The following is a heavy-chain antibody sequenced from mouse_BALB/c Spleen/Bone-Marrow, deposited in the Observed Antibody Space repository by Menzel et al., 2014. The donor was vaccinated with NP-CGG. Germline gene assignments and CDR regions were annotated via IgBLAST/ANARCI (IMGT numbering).Heavy chain of an antibody. Sequence: QVQLQQSGAELVRPGTSVKVSCKASGYAFTNYLIEWVKPRPGQGLEWIGVINPGSGGTNYNEKFKDKATLTADESSSTAYMQLSSLTSDDSAVYFCSRQTATFFDYWGQGTTLTVSP. CDR3: SRQTATFFDY. V-gene: IGHV1-54*03. CDR1: GYAFTNYL. J-gene: IGHJ2*01. D-gene: IGHD1-2*01. CDR2: INPGSGGT.